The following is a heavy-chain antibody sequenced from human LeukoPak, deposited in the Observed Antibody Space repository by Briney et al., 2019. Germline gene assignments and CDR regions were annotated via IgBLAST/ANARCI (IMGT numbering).Heavy chain of an antibody. D-gene: IGHD6-19*01. V-gene: IGHV6-1*01. Sequence: SQTLSLTCAISGDSVSSNSAAWNWIRQSPSRGLEWLGRTYYRSKWYNDYAVTVKSRITINPDTSKNQFSLQLNSVTPEDTAVYYCARSVIAVAGNLNFDYWGQGTLVTVSS. CDR3: ARSVIAVAGNLNFDY. CDR2: TYYRSKWYN. CDR1: GDSVSSNSAA. J-gene: IGHJ4*02.